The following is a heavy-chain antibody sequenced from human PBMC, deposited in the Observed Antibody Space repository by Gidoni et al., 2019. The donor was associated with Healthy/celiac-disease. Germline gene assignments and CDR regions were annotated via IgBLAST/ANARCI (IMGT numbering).Heavy chain of an antibody. Sequence: QVQLVESGGGVVQPGRSLRLSCAASGFTFSSYGMHWVRQAPGKGLEWVAVIWYDGSNKYYADSVKGRFTISRDNSKNTLYLQMNSLRAEDTAVYYCARAPAPLTYYYYGMDVWGQGTTVTVSS. J-gene: IGHJ6*02. CDR1: GFTFSSYG. CDR3: ARAPAPLTYYYYGMDV. CDR2: IWYDGSNK. V-gene: IGHV3-33*01.